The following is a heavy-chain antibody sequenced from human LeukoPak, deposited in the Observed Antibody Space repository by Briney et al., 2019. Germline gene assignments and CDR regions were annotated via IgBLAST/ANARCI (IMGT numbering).Heavy chain of an antibody. CDR3: ARYSYGGEDWFDP. CDR1: GDSVSSTRYY. V-gene: IGHV4-39*01. J-gene: IGHJ5*02. D-gene: IGHD3-16*01. CDR2: IYYSGTT. Sequence: SETLSLTCTVSGDSVSSTRYYWGWIRQPPGKRLEWIGSIYYSGTTYYNPSLKSRVTILLDMSKNQFSPRLTSVTAADTAVYYCARYSYGGEDWFDPWGQGTLVTVSS.